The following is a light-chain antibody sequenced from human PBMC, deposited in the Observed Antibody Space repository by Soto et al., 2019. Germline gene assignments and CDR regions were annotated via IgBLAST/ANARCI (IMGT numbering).Light chain of an antibody. V-gene: IGLV2-14*01. Sequence: QSALTQPASVSGSPGQSITISCTGTSSDVGAYTSVSWYQQHPGKAPKLIIYEVSNRPSGVSNRFSGSKSGTAASLTISGLQTEDEADYFCFSFTTDWTHVFGTGTKVTVL. CDR2: EVS. J-gene: IGLJ1*01. CDR1: SSDVGAYTS. CDR3: FSFTTDWTHV.